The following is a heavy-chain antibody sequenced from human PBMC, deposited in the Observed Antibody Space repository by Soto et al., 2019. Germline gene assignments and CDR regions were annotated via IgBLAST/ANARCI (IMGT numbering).Heavy chain of an antibody. CDR2: VAYDGSKT. CDR3: ARWVGGSMYDNSGKYDS. CDR1: GFTFRNYA. V-gene: IGHV3-30*04. Sequence: QVQLVESGGGVVQPGRSLRLSCAASGFTFRNYAMHWVRQAPGKGLECVALVAYDGSKTYYGDSVRGRFTISRDNSENTLYLQMNSLRAEDTAVYYCARWVGGSMYDNSGKYDSWGQGTLVTVSS. J-gene: IGHJ5*01. D-gene: IGHD3-22*01.